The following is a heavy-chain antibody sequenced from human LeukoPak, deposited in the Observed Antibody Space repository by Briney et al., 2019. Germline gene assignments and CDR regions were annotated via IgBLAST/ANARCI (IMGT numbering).Heavy chain of an antibody. CDR1: GFTFFNYG. J-gene: IGHJ6*02. D-gene: IGHD3-16*01. Sequence: EPGGSLRLSCEASGFTFFNYGVHWVRQAPGKGLEWVSLISYDGGNQKYADSVKGRFTISRDNSKNTVYLQLNSLRAEDTAVHYCAKDRRMMSAYYGMDVWGQGTTVTVSS. V-gene: IGHV3-30*18. CDR2: ISYDGGNQ. CDR3: AKDRRMMSAYYGMDV.